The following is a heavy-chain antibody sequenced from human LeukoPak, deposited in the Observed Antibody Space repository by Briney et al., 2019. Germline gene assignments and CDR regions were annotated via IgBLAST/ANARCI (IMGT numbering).Heavy chain of an antibody. CDR2: ISYDGSNK. J-gene: IGHJ6*03. D-gene: IGHD2-2*01. V-gene: IGHV3-30-3*01. Sequence: PGGSLRLSCAASGFTFSSYAMHWVRQAPGKGLEWVAVISYDGSNKYYADSVKGRFTISRDNSKNTLYLQMNSLRAEDTAVYYCARGVEGTSPGYYYYYMDVWGKGTMVTVSS. CDR3: ARGVEGTSPGYYYYYMDV. CDR1: GFTFSSYA.